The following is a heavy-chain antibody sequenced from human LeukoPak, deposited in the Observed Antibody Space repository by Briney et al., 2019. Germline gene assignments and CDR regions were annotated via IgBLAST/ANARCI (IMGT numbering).Heavy chain of an antibody. V-gene: IGHV1-2*02. D-gene: IGHD3-22*01. CDR1: GYTFTGYY. Sequence: ASVKVSCKASGYTFTGYYMHWVRQAPGQGLEWMGRINPNSGGTNYAQKFQGRVTMTRDTSISTAYMELSRLRSDDTAVYYCARDLVVYYYDSSGLRDYWGQGTLVTVSS. CDR3: ARDLVVYYYDSSGLRDY. CDR2: INPNSGGT. J-gene: IGHJ4*02.